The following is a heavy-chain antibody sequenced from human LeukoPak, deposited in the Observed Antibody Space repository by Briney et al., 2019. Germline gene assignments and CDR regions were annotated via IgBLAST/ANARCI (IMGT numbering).Heavy chain of an antibody. CDR3: ATQVAQQLVPGLDY. CDR1: GGTFSSYA. D-gene: IGHD6-13*01. CDR2: IIPIFGTA. J-gene: IGHJ4*02. V-gene: IGHV1-69*01. Sequence: SVKVSCKASGGTFSSYAISWVRQAPGQGLEWMGGIIPIFGTANYAQKFQGRVTITADESTSTAYMELSSLRSEDTAVYYCATQVAQQLVPGLDYWGQGTLVTVSS.